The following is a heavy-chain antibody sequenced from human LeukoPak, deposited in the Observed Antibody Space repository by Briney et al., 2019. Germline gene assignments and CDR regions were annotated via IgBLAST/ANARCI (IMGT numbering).Heavy chain of an antibody. J-gene: IGHJ5*02. CDR2: IWYDGSNK. Sequence: QPGGSLRLSCAASGFTFSSHWMTWVRQAPGKGLEWVAVIWYDGSNKYYADSVKGRFTISRDNSKNTLYLQMNSLRAEDTAVYYCARDRAAAGSNWFDPWGQGTLVTVSS. D-gene: IGHD6-13*01. CDR3: ARDRAAAGSNWFDP. CDR1: GFTFSSHW. V-gene: IGHV3-33*08.